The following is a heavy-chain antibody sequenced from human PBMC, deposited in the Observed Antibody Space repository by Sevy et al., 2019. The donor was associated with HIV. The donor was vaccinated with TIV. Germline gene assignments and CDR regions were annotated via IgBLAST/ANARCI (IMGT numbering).Heavy chain of an antibody. D-gene: IGHD2-15*01. CDR3: EKGAVDCSDGTCYSAYYYSVMDV. Sequence: GGSLRLSCAASAFTFSNYGMHWVRQAPGKGLEWVAVISYDGSNQYYADSVKGRFTISRDISKNTLYLQMNSLRTEDMDVYYCEKGAVDCSDGTCYSAYYYSVMDVWGQGTTVTVSS. J-gene: IGHJ6*02. CDR2: ISYDGSNQ. CDR1: AFTFSNYG. V-gene: IGHV3-30*18.